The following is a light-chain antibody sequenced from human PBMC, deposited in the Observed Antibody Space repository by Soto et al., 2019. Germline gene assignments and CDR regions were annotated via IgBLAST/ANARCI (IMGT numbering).Light chain of an antibody. Sequence: EIVMTQSPLSLSVTPGEPASISCRSSQSLLHSNGYNCLDWYLQKPGQSPQLLIHMGSSRAPGVPDRVIGSGSGTDFILKISRVEADDVGVYYCMQALQPAPTFGGGTKVEIK. CDR2: MGS. V-gene: IGKV2-28*01. CDR1: QSLLHSNGYNC. J-gene: IGKJ4*01. CDR3: MQALQPAPT.